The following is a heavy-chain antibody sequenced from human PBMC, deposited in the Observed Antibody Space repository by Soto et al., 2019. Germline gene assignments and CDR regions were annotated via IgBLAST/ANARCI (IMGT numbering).Heavy chain of an antibody. D-gene: IGHD4-17*01. CDR2: INTRGGTT. CDR3: ARGPDDSDVPRWDY. Sequence: QVQLVQSGAEVKKPGASVRLSCKASGYTFNRSNFHWVQQAPGQGLEWMGIINTRGGTTAYAQNFRGRLTVTRDTSTSTLYMELSDLRSEDTAVYYCARGPDDSDVPRWDYWGQGTRVTVSS. CDR1: GYTFNRSN. V-gene: IGHV1-46*02. J-gene: IGHJ4*02.